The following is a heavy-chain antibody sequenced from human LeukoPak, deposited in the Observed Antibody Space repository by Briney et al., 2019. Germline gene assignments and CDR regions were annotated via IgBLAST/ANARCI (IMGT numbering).Heavy chain of an antibody. CDR1: GGTFSSYA. D-gene: IGHD2-2*01. CDR3: ARDREGYCSSTSCYPSNWFDP. J-gene: IGHJ5*02. CDR2: IIPIFGTA. V-gene: IGHV1-69*06. Sequence: GASVKVSCKASGGTFSSYAISWVRRAPGQGLEWMGGIIPIFGTANYAQKFQGRVTTTADKSTSTAYMELSSLRSEDTAVYYCARDREGYCSSTSCYPSNWFDPWGQGTLVTVSS.